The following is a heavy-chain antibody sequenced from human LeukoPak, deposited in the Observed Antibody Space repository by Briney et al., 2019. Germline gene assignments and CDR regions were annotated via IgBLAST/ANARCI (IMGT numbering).Heavy chain of an antibody. CDR1: GFTFSSYN. Sequence: GGSLRLSCAASGFTFSSYNMNWVRQAPGKGLEWVSAISGSSGRTYYADFVKGRFTISRDNSKNTLYLQMNSLRAGDTAIYFCAKPARTDYTDYWGQGTLVTVSS. V-gene: IGHV3-23*01. J-gene: IGHJ4*02. CDR2: ISGSSGRT. D-gene: IGHD1-14*01. CDR3: AKPARTDYTDY.